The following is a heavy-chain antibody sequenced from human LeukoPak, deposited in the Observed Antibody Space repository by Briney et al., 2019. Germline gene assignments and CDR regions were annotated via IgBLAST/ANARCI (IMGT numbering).Heavy chain of an antibody. CDR3: VKKFYYYSVGYYAFDI. CDR2: INSGGDTT. D-gene: IGHD3-22*01. V-gene: IGHV3-23*01. CDR1: GFTFGSSA. Sequence: GGSLRLSCAAAGFTFGSSAMSWVRQAPGEGLEWASGINSGGDTTYYADSVKGQFTISRDSSKNTMSLQMNSLRAEDTAVYHCVKKFYYYSVGYYAFDIWGQGTMVTVSS. J-gene: IGHJ3*02.